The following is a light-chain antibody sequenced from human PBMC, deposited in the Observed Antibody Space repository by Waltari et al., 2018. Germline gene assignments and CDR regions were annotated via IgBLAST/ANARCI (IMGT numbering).Light chain of an antibody. CDR2: EVS. CDR3: SSYAGSNNVV. CDR1: SSDVGRYNY. J-gene: IGLJ2*01. Sequence: QSALTQPPSASGSPGQSVTISCTGTSSDVGRYNYVSWYQQHPGKAPKLMIYEVSKRPSGVPARLSVSKSGNTASLTVSGLQAEDEADYYCSSYAGSNNVVFGGGTKLTVL. V-gene: IGLV2-8*01.